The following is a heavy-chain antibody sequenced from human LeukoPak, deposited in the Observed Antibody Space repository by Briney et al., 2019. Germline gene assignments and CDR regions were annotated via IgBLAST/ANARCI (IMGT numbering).Heavy chain of an antibody. Sequence: GGSLRLSCAASGFTFSSYAMHWVRQAPGEGLEWVAVISYDGINKYYADSVKGRFTISRDNSKNTLYLQMNSLRAEDTAVYYCARDGYDGDLDYWGQGTLVTVSS. CDR3: ARDGYDGDLDY. V-gene: IGHV3-30-3*01. CDR2: ISYDGINK. D-gene: IGHD5-12*01. J-gene: IGHJ4*02. CDR1: GFTFSSYA.